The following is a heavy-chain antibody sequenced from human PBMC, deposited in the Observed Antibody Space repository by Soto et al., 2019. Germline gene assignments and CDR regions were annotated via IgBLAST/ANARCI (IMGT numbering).Heavy chain of an antibody. J-gene: IGHJ4*02. CDR2: IYGGGTT. CDR3: VQTTGWPGFDF. Sequence: ESGGGLIQPGGSLRLSCAASGFAVSSKYMTWVRQAPGKGLEWVSVIYGGGTTYYADSVKGRFTISRDTSKNTLYLQMNSLRAENTAVYYGVQTTGWPGFDFWGQGTLVTVSS. V-gene: IGHV3-53*01. D-gene: IGHD6-19*01. CDR1: GFAVSSKY.